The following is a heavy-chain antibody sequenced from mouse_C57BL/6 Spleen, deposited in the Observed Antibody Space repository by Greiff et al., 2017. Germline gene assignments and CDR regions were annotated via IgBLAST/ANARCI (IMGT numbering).Heavy chain of an antibody. V-gene: IGHV1-82*01. CDR2: IYPGDGDT. CDR3: ARALIPRGYFDY. J-gene: IGHJ2*01. Sequence: VQLVESGPELVKPGASVKISCKASGYAFSSSWMNWVKQRPGKGLEWIGRIYPGDGDTNYNGKFKGKATLTADKSSSTAYMQLSSLTSEDSAVYFCARALIPRGYFDYWGQGTTLTVSS. CDR1: GYAFSSSW. D-gene: IGHD1-1*01.